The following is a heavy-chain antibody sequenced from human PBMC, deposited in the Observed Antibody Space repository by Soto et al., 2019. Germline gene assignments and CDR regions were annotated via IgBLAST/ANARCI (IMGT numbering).Heavy chain of an antibody. CDR3: AKEGGLSGSYYISSSYYFDY. D-gene: IGHD1-26*01. CDR1: GFTFSSYG. Sequence: GGSLRLSCAASGFTFSSYGMHWVRQAPGKGQEWVAVIWYDGSNKYYADSVKGRFTISRDNSKNTLYLQMNSLRAEDTSVYYYAKEGGLSGSYYISSSYYFDYWGQGTLVTVSS. CDR2: IWYDGSNK. V-gene: IGHV3-30*02. J-gene: IGHJ4*02.